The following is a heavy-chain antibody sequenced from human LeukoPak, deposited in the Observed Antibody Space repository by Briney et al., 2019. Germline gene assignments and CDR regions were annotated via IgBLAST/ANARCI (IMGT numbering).Heavy chain of an antibody. CDR1: GGTFSSYA. Sequence: SVKVSCKASGGTFSSYAISWVRQAPGQGLEWMGGIIPIFGTANYAQKFQGRVTITADESTSTAYMELSSLRSDDTAVYYCATNTGLGYCSSTSCPAGGWGQGTLVTVSS. D-gene: IGHD2-2*01. V-gene: IGHV1-69*01. CDR2: IIPIFGTA. J-gene: IGHJ4*02. CDR3: ATNTGLGYCSSTSCPAGG.